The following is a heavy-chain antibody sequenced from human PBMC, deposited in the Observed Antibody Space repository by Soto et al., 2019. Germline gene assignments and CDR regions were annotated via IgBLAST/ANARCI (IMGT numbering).Heavy chain of an antibody. CDR1: GGSISSSSYY. CDR3: ARLAISAAIEDY. CDR2: IYYSGST. J-gene: IGHJ4*02. D-gene: IGHD5-18*01. Sequence: PSETLSLTCTVSGGSISSSSYYWGWIRQPPGKGLEWIGSIYYSGSTYYNPSLKSRVTISVDTSKNQFSLKLSSVTAADTAVYYCARLAISAAIEDYWGQGTLVTRLL. V-gene: IGHV4-39*01.